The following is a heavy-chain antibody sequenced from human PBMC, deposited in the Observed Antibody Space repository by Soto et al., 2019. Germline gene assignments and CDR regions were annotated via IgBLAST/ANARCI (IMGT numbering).Heavy chain of an antibody. Sequence: PSETMPLTCTVSGVSISSSNYYWGWIRKPPGKGLEWIGSICYSGSTYYNPSLKSRVTISIDTSKNQLSLKLSSVTAADTAVYYCARWADIVVVPSASYFDYCGQGTLVTVPS. CDR3: ARWADIVVVPSASYFDY. CDR1: GVSISSSNYY. D-gene: IGHD2-2*01. J-gene: IGHJ4*02. V-gene: IGHV4-39*01. CDR2: ICYSGST.